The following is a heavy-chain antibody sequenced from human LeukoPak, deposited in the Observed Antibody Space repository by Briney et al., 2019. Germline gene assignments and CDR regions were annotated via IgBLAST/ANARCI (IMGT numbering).Heavy chain of an antibody. V-gene: IGHV3-30-3*01. Sequence: PGRSLRLSCAASGFTFSSYAMHWVRQAPGKGLEWVAVISYDGSNKYYADSVKGRFTISRDNSKNTLYLQRNSLRAEDTAVYYCARDLDGDGDANDFDYWGQGTLVTVSS. CDR2: ISYDGSNK. D-gene: IGHD2-21*02. CDR3: ARDLDGDGDANDFDY. CDR1: GFTFSSYA. J-gene: IGHJ4*02.